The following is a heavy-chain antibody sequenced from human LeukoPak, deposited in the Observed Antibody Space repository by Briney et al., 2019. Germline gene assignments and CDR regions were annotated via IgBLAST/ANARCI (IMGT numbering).Heavy chain of an antibody. CDR2: IFYSGLT. CDR1: GASISGNSYY. CDR3: ATHRQGDYIFEGFDY. D-gene: IGHD4-11*01. Sequence: KSSETLSLTCTVSGASISGNSYYWAWIRQSPGKGLEWIGSIFYSGLTYYKPSLESQVTMSVDLSKNQFSLKLSSVTAADTAVYFCATHRQGDYIFEGFDYWGHGTLVTVSA. J-gene: IGHJ4*01. V-gene: IGHV4-39*01.